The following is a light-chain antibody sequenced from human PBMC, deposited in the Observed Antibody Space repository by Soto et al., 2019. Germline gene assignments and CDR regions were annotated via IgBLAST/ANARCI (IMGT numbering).Light chain of an antibody. J-gene: IGKJ5*01. Sequence: DIQLTQSPSSVSASVGDRVTVTCRASHDISSWLAWYQQKPGKAPRLLIFAASTLQSGVPSRFSGSGSGTDFTLTISSLQPADFATYYCQQGHSTPITFGQGTRLEIK. CDR2: AAS. V-gene: IGKV1-12*01. CDR1: HDISSW. CDR3: QQGHSTPIT.